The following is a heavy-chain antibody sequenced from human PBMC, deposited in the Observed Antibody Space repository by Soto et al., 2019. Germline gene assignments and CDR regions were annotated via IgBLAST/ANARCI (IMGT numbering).Heavy chain of an antibody. CDR1: GYTFTGYY. CDR2: INPNSGGT. V-gene: IGHV1-2*04. CDR3: ARHRDFGVITPFFDY. J-gene: IGHJ4*02. D-gene: IGHD3-3*01. Sequence: GASVKVSCKASGYTFTGYYIHWVRQAPGQGLEWMGWINPNSGGTNYTQKFQGWVTMTRDTSISTAYMELSRLRSDDTAVYFCARHRDFGVITPFFDYWGQGTLVTVSS.